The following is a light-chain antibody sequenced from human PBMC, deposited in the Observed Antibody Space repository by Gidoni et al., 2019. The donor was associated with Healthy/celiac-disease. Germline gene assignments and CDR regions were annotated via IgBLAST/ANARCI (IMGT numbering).Light chain of an antibody. V-gene: IGLV6-57*01. CDR2: ADN. Sequence: NFMLTQPHSVSESPGKTVTISCTRSSGSIASNYVQWYQQRPGSSPTTVIYADNQRPSGVPDRFSGSIDSSSHSASLTISGLKTEDEADYYCQSYDSSYVVFGGGTKLTVL. CDR1: SGSIASNY. CDR3: QSYDSSYVV. J-gene: IGLJ2*01.